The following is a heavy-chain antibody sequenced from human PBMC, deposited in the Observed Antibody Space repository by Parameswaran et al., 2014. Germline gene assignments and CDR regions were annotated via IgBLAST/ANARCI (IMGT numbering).Heavy chain of an antibody. CDR2: IRSKGYGGTT. J-gene: IGHJ4*02. Sequence: VRQAPGKGLEWVGFIRSKGYGGTTEYAASVKGRFTISRDDSKSIAYLQMNSLKTEDTAVYYCARAAVSVGPKWGQGTLVTVSS. CDR3: ARAAVSVGPK. D-gene: IGHD1-26*01. V-gene: IGHV3-49*02.